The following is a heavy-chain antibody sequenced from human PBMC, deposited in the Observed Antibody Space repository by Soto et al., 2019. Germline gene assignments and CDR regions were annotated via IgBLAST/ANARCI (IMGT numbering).Heavy chain of an antibody. CDR3: AKVRFLYVFGIVPAATLRGLSV. CDR2: ISGGGTST. J-gene: IGHJ6*02. V-gene: IGHV3-23*01. Sequence: EVQLSESGGGLTQRGGSLRLSCVASGFTFDSYAMNWIRQAPGKGLEWVSVISGGGTSTYYADSVKGRFTVSRDNSKNPMYLQMNSLSAKDKVVYYCAKVRFLYVFGIVPAATLRGLSVWGQGTTDTVSS. CDR1: GFTFDSYA. D-gene: IGHD2-2*01.